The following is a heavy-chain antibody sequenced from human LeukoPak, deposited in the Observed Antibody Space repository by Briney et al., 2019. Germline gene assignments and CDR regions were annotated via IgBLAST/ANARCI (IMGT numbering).Heavy chain of an antibody. V-gene: IGHV4-31*03. Sequence: SETLSLTCTVSGGSISSGGYYWSWIRQRPGKGLEWIGYIYYSGSTYYNPSLKSRVTISVDTSKNQFSLKLSSVTAADTAVYYCARGLVGTGFDPWGQGTLVTVSS. CDR2: IYYSGST. CDR3: ARGLVGTGFDP. CDR1: GGSISSGGYY. J-gene: IGHJ5*02. D-gene: IGHD2-8*02.